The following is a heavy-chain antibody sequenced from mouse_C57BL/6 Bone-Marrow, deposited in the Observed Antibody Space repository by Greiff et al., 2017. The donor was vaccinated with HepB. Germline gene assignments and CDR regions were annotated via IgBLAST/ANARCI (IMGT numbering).Heavy chain of an antibody. CDR1: GFNIKDDY. CDR3: TVYDGPYYYAMDY. Sequence: VQLQQSGAELVRPGASVKLSCTASGFNIKDDYMHWVKQRPEQGLEWIGWIDPENGDTEYASKFQGKATITADTASNTAYLQLSSLTSEDTAVYYFTVYDGPYYYAMDYWGQGTSVTVSS. V-gene: IGHV14-4*01. J-gene: IGHJ4*01. D-gene: IGHD2-3*01. CDR2: IDPENGDT.